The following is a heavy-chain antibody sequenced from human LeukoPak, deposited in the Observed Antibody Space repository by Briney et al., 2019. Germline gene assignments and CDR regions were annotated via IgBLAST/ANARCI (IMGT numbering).Heavy chain of an antibody. CDR2: IIPIFGTA. CDR1: GGTFSSYA. CDR3: ARTSCSSTSCAPNAFDI. V-gene: IGHV1-69*01. J-gene: IGHJ3*02. D-gene: IGHD2-2*01. Sequence: SVKVSCKASGGTFSSYAISWVRQAPGQGLEWMGGIIPIFGTANYAQKFQGRVTITADESTSTAYMELSSLRSEDTAVYYCARTSCSSTSCAPNAFDIWGQGTMVSVSS.